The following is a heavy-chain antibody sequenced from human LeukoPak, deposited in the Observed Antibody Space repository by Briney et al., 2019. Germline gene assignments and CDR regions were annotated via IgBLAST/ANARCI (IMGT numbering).Heavy chain of an antibody. CDR3: AKPPYDSSGYYQSTFDY. CDR1: GFTFSSSS. J-gene: IGHJ4*01. CDR2: ISDNGYGT. D-gene: IGHD3-22*01. Sequence: GGSLRLSCAASGFTFSSSSMSWVRQAPGKGLEWVSLISDNGYGTYYADSVKGRFTISRDNSKNTMDLQMNSLRAEDSALYYCAKPPYDSSGYYQSTFDYWGHGTLVTVSA. V-gene: IGHV3-23*01.